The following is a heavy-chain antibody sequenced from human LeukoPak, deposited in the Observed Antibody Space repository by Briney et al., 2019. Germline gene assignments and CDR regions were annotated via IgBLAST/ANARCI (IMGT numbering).Heavy chain of an antibody. CDR3: ARDLDGGNPYYYYYMDV. CDR2: IYHSGST. V-gene: IGHV4-38-2*02. J-gene: IGHJ6*03. Sequence: KPSETLSLTCTVSGYSISSGYYWGWIRQPPGKGLEWIGSIYHSGSTYYNPSLKSRVTISVDTSKNQFSLKLSSVTAADTAVYYCARDLDGGNPYYYYYMDVWGKGTTVTVSS. D-gene: IGHD4-23*01. CDR1: GYSISSGYY.